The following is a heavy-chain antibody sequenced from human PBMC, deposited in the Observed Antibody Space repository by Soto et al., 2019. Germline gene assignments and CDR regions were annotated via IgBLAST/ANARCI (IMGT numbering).Heavy chain of an antibody. J-gene: IGHJ4*02. V-gene: IGHV5-10-1*01. D-gene: IGHD2-15*01. Sequence: PGESLKISCKGSGYSFTSYWISWVRQMPGKGLEWMGRIDPSDSYTNYSPSFQGHVTISADKSISTAYLQWSSLKASDTAMYYCARSIVGYCSGGSCWTHDYWGQGTLVTVSS. CDR1: GYSFTSYW. CDR2: IDPSDSYT. CDR3: ARSIVGYCSGGSCWTHDY.